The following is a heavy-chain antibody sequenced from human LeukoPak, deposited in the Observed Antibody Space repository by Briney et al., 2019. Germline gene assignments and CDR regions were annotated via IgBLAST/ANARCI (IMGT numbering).Heavy chain of an antibody. J-gene: IGHJ4*02. V-gene: IGHV4-39*07. CDR2: IYYSGST. CDR3: ARDREYYYDSSGYYYDGPKAFDY. CDR1: GGSISSSSYY. Sequence: SETLSLTCTVSGGSISSSSYYWGWIRQPPGKGLEWIGSIYYSGSTYYNPSLKSRVTISVDTSKNQFSLKLSSVTAADTAVYYCARDREYYYDSSGYYYDGPKAFDYWGQGTLVTVSS. D-gene: IGHD3-22*01.